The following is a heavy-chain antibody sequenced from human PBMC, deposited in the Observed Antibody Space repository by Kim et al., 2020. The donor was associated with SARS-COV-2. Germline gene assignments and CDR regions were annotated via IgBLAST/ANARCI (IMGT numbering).Heavy chain of an antibody. Sequence: QKFLGRLTMTRDASTTTVYMELSSLRSEDTAVYFCARSCRSATCYHSFDYWGQGTLVTVSS. D-gene: IGHD2-2*01. CDR3: ARSCRSATCYHSFDY. J-gene: IGHJ4*02. V-gene: IGHV1-46*01.